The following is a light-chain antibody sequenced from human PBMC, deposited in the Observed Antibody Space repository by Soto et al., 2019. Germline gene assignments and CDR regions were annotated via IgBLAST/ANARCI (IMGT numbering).Light chain of an antibody. CDR1: QSVSSN. CDR2: GAS. Sequence: EIVVTQSPATLSVSPGERATLSCRASQSVSSNLAWYQQKPGQAPRLLIYGASTRATGIPDRFSGSGSGTDFTLTISRLEPEDFAVYYCQQYASSPRTFGQGTKVDIK. CDR3: QQYASSPRT. V-gene: IGKV3-20*01. J-gene: IGKJ1*01.